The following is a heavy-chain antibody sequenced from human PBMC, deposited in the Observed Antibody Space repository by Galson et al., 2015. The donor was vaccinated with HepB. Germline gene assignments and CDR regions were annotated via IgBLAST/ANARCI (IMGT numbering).Heavy chain of an antibody. V-gene: IGHV3-30*02. CDR1: GFTFSVYG. Sequence: SLRLSCAASGFTFSVYGLHWVRQAPGKGLEWVAAVRYDGNNKYYADSVKGRFTITRDNSKNTLYLQMNSLRVEDTAVYYCAKDSGHYYVSVSYFLDSWGQGTLISVSS. D-gene: IGHD3-10*01. J-gene: IGHJ4*02. CDR2: VRYDGNNK. CDR3: AKDSGHYYVSVSYFLDS.